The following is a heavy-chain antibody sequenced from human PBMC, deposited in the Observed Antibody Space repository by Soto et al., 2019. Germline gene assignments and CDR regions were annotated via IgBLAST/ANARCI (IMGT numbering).Heavy chain of an antibody. V-gene: IGHV1-18*01. CDR2: ISTYNGNT. J-gene: IGHJ4*02. CDR3: ARGMGQPLAY. CDR1: GYTFTSYD. D-gene: IGHD3-16*01. Sequence: QVQLVQSGAEVKKPGASVKVSCKASGYTFTSYDISWVRQAPGQGLEWMGWISTYNGNTNYAQKPPGSVTMTTDTSTSTAYVALRSLRADDTAVDYCARGMGQPLAYWGQGTLVTVSS.